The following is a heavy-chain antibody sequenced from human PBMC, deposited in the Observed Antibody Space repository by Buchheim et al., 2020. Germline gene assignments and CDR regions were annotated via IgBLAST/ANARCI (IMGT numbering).Heavy chain of an antibody. D-gene: IGHD3-10*01. CDR2: IRQDGNEK. CDR1: GFTFNLHW. J-gene: IGHJ6*02. CDR3: ARVLVAGRYISDIYYYDYAMDV. Sequence: EVQLVESGGGLVQPGGSLRLSCAASGFTFNLHWMSWVRQAPGKGLEWVATIRQDGNEKYYVDSVKGRFTISRDNAKNSLYLQMNILRDEDTAVYYCARVLVAGRYISDIYYYDYAMDVWGQGTT. V-gene: IGHV3-7*01.